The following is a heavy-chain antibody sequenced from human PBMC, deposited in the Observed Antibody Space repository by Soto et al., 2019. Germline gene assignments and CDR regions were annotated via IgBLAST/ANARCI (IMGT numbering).Heavy chain of an antibody. V-gene: IGHV3-30*04. J-gene: IGHJ4*02. CDR3: AREGHTTGTTSYFDY. D-gene: IGHD1-1*01. CDR2: ITYDGSNK. Sequence: GGSLRLSCGASGFTFSSYAMSWVRQAPGKGLEWVSVITYDGSNKYHADSVKGRFTISRDNSKNTLYLQMNSLRAEDTAVYYCAREGHTTGTTSYFDYWGQGTLVTVSS. CDR1: GFTFSSYA.